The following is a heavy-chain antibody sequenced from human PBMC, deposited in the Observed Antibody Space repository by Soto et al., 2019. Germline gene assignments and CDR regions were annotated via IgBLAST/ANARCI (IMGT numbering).Heavy chain of an antibody. CDR1: GFTFSSYG. CDR3: AKDPEWELLSYFDY. D-gene: IGHD1-26*01. J-gene: IGHJ4*02. Sequence: QVQLVESGGGVVQPGRSLRLSCAASGFTFSSYGMHWVRQAPGKGLEWVAVISYDGSNKYYADSVKGRFTISRDNSKNTLYLQMNSLRAEDTAVYYCAKDPEWELLSYFDYWGQGTLVTVSS. CDR2: ISYDGSNK. V-gene: IGHV3-30*18.